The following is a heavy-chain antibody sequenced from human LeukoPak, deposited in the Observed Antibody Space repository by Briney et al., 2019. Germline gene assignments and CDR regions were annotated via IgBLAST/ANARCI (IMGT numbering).Heavy chain of an antibody. D-gene: IGHD3-10*01. V-gene: IGHV1-8*01. CDR1: GYTFTSYD. CDR3: ARDRGSGSYGNWFDP. Sequence: ASVKVSCKASGYTFTSYDINWGRQATGQGLEWMGWMNPNSGNTGYAQKFQGRVTMTRNTSISTVYMELSSLRSEGTAVYYCARDRGSGSYGNWFDPWGQGTLVTVSS. CDR2: MNPNSGNT. J-gene: IGHJ5*02.